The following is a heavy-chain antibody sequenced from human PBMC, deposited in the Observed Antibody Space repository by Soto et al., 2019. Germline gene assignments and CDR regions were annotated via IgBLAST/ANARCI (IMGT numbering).Heavy chain of an antibody. CDR1: GGSISSGDYS. CDR3: ASLVVRGVSFHFDY. D-gene: IGHD3-10*01. J-gene: IGHJ4*02. Sequence: QLQLQESGSGLVKPSQTLSLTCAVSGGSISSGDYSWSWIRQPPGKGLEWIGYIYHRGSTYYNPSLKSRVTISGDTSKNQFSLKLSSVTAADTAVYYCASLVVRGVSFHFDYWGQGTLVTVSS. CDR2: IYHRGST. V-gene: IGHV4-30-2*01.